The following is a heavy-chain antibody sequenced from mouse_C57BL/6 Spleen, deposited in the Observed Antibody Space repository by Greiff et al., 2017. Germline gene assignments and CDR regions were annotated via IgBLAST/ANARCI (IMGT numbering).Heavy chain of an antibody. Sequence: ESGPGLVKPSQSLSLTCSVTGYSITSGYYWNWIRQFPGNKLEWMGFISYDGSNNYNPSLKNRISITRDTSKNQFFLKLNSVTTEDTATYYCAGGRPFDYWGQGTTLTVSS. CDR2: ISYDGSN. CDR3: AGGRPFDY. V-gene: IGHV3-6*01. CDR1: GYSITSGYY. D-gene: IGHD1-1*02. J-gene: IGHJ2*01.